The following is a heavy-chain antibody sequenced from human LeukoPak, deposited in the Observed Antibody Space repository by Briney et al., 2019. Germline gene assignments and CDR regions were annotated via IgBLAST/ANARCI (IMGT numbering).Heavy chain of an antibody. CDR3: ARHVGYYYGSGTYSPDAFDI. D-gene: IGHD3-10*01. V-gene: IGHV4-39*01. Sequence: SETLSLTCTVSGGSISSSPYYWAWIRQPPGKGLEWIGTIYYVGYTYYNPSLKSRFAISVDTSKDQFSLKLSSVTAADTAVYYCARHVGYYYGSGTYSPDAFDIWGQGTMLTVSS. CDR1: GGSISSSPYY. CDR2: IYYVGYT. J-gene: IGHJ3*02.